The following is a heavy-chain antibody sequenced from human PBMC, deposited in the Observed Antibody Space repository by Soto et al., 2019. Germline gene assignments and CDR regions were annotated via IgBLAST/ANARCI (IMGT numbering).Heavy chain of an antibody. V-gene: IGHV3-30*18. CDR1: GFTFSSYG. D-gene: IGHD3-22*01. CDR3: AKDGRPYYDRSHFQH. J-gene: IGHJ1*01. CDR2: ISYDGSNK. Sequence: GGSLRLSCAASGFTFSSYGMHWVRQAPGKGLEWVAVISYDGSNKYYADSVKGRFTISRDNSKNTLYLQMNSLRAEDTAVYYCAKDGRPYYDRSHFQHWGQGTLVTVSS.